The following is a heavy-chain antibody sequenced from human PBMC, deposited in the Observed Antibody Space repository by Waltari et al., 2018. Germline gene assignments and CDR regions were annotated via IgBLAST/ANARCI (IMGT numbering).Heavy chain of an antibody. CDR3: ARDGEAAAGTWVGSWFDP. Sequence: QVQLVQSGAEVKKPGSSVKVSCKASGGTFSSYALSWVRKAPGQGLEWMGGIIPIFGTANYAQKFQGRVTITADESTSTAYMELSSLRSEDTAVYYCARDGEAAAGTWVGSWFDPWGQGTLVTVSS. V-gene: IGHV1-69*13. J-gene: IGHJ5*02. D-gene: IGHD6-13*01. CDR1: GGTFSSYA. CDR2: IIPIFGTA.